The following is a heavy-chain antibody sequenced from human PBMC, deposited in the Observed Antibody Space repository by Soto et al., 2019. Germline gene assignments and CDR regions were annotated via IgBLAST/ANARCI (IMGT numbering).Heavy chain of an antibody. D-gene: IGHD6-19*01. J-gene: IGHJ6*02. Sequence: SVKVSCKASGGTFSSYAISWVRQAPGQGLEWMGGIIPIFGTANYAQKFQGRVTITADESTSTAYMELSSLRSEDTAVYYCARDFGAVAGTRGAYGMDVWGQGTTVTVSS. V-gene: IGHV1-69*13. CDR1: GGTFSSYA. CDR3: ARDFGAVAGTRGAYGMDV. CDR2: IIPIFGTA.